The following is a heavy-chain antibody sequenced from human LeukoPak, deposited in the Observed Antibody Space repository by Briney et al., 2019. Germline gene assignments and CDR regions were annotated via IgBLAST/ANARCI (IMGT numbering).Heavy chain of an antibody. J-gene: IGHJ4*02. V-gene: IGHV1-69*05. Sequence: SVKVSCKASGGTFSSYAISWVRQAPGQGLEWMGRIIPIFGTANYAQKFRCRVTITTDESTSTAYMELSSLRSEDTAVYYCARAANCGGDCYSDYWGQGTLVTVSS. CDR1: GGTFSSYA. D-gene: IGHD2-21*02. CDR3: ARAANCGGDCYSDY. CDR2: IIPIFGTA.